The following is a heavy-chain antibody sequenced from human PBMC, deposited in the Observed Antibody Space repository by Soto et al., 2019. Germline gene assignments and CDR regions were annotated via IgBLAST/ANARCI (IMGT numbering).Heavy chain of an antibody. CDR3: AREKWGSGSRWLDP. CDR2: INVGNGNT. V-gene: IGHV1-3*01. D-gene: IGHD6-19*01. Sequence: GASVKVSCKASGYTYISYSMHWVRQAPGQRLEWMGWINVGNGNTKYSQNFQGRVTINQDTSASTAYVELSSLTSEDTAVYYCAREKWGSGSRWLDPWGQGTLVTVSS. CDR1: GYTYISYS. J-gene: IGHJ5*02.